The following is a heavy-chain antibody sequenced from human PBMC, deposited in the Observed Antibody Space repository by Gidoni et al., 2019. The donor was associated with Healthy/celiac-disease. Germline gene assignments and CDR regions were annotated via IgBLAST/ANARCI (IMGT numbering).Heavy chain of an antibody. CDR3: AKEGGGFSSLDY. CDR2: ISGSGGST. D-gene: IGHD3-16*01. Sequence: EVQLLESGGGLVQPGGSLRLSCAASGFSCSSYAMSWVRQAPGKGLEWVSAISGSGGSTYYADSVKGRVTISRDNSKNTLYLQMNSLSAEDTAVYYCAKEGGGFSSLDYWGQGTLVTVSS. V-gene: IGHV3-23*01. J-gene: IGHJ4*02. CDR1: GFSCSSYA.